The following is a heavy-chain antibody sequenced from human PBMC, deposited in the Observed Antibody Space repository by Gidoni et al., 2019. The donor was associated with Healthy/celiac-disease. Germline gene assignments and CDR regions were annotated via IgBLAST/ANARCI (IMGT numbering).Heavy chain of an antibody. D-gene: IGHD1-26*01. J-gene: IGHJ3*02. V-gene: IGHV3-23*01. CDR1: FTFSSYA. CDR2: ISGSGGST. CDR3: AKDLYSGSYFAFDI. Sequence: FTFSSYAMSWVRQAPGKGLEWVSAISGSGGSTYYADSVKGRFTISRDNSKNTLYLQMNSLRAEDTAVYYCAKDLYSGSYFAFDIWGQGTMVTVSS.